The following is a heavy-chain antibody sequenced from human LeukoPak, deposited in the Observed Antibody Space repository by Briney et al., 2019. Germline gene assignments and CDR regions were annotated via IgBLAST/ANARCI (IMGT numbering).Heavy chain of an antibody. Sequence: GESLKISCKGSGYRFSSYWIGWVRQMPGKGLEWMGIIYPGDSDTRYSPSFQGQVTISADKSISTAYLQWSSLKASDTAMYYCARPRTHDSSAYYHYWGQGTLVTVSP. D-gene: IGHD3-22*01. V-gene: IGHV5-51*01. CDR2: IYPGDSDT. CDR1: GYRFSSYW. CDR3: ARPRTHDSSAYYHY. J-gene: IGHJ4*02.